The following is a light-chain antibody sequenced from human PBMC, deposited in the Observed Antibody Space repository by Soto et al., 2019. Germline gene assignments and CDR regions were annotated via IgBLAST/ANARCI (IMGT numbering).Light chain of an antibody. CDR2: DVS. J-gene: IGLJ2*01. Sequence: QSALTQPASVSGSPGQSITISCTGTSSDVGGYNYVSWYQQHPGKAPNLMIFDVSTRPSGVSNRFSGSKSGNTASLTISGLQTEDEADYYCSSYTNSDALVFGGGTKLTVL. CDR3: SSYTNSDALV. V-gene: IGLV2-14*03. CDR1: SSDVGGYNY.